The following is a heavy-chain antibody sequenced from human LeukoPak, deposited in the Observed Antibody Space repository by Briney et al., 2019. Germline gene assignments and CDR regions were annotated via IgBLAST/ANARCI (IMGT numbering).Heavy chain of an antibody. V-gene: IGHV4-59*01. J-gene: IGHJ4*02. CDR2: MYYSGGT. CDR1: GGSISSNY. D-gene: IGHD3-22*01. Sequence: SETLSLTCTVSGGSISSNYWSWIRQPPGKGLEWIGYMYYSGGTNYNPSLESRVTISGDTSKNQFSLKLTSVTAADTAVYFCAREAHFYDSSGYDCWGQGTLVTVSS. CDR3: AREAHFYDSSGYDC.